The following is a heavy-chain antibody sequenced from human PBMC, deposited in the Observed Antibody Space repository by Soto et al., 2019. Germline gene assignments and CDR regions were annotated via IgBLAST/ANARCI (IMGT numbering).Heavy chain of an antibody. J-gene: IGHJ6*02. CDR1: GYTFTSYY. D-gene: IGHD3-16*01. V-gene: IGHV1-46*01. Sequence: ASVKVSCKASGYTFTSYYMHWVRQAPGQGLEWMGIINPSGGSTSYAQKFQGRVTMTRDTSTSTVYMELSSLRSEDTAVYYCARCRSSAVTSYYYYYGMDVWGQGTTVTVS. CDR2: INPSGGST. CDR3: ARCRSSAVTSYYYYYGMDV.